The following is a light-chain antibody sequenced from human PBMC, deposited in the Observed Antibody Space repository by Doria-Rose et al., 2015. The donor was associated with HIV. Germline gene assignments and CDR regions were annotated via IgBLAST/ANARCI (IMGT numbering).Light chain of an antibody. CDR1: QSLLYTSKNY. CDR3: QQYYDTPS. CDR2: WAS. V-gene: IGKV4-1*01. J-gene: IGKJ3*01. Sequence: VLTQSPESLGMSLGERATLNCKSNQSLLYTSKNYLAWYQQKPGQPPKLLIYWASTRQSGVPARFSVSGSGTDFTLTISSLEAEDVAVYYCQQYYDTPSFGPGTTVDIK.